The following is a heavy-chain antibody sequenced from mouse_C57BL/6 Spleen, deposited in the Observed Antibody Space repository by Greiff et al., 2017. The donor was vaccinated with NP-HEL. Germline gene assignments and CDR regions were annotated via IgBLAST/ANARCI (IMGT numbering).Heavy chain of an antibody. CDR2: IDPETGGT. D-gene: IGHD1-1*01. CDR3: TRETTVLYYAMDY. CDR1: GYTFTDYE. J-gene: IGHJ4*01. Sequence: QVQLQQSGAELVRPGASVTLSCKASGYTFTDYEMHWVKQTPVHGLEWIGAIDPETGGTAYNQKFKGKAILTADKSSSTAYMELRSLTSEDSAVYYCTRETTVLYYAMDYWGQGTSVTVSS. V-gene: IGHV1-15*01.